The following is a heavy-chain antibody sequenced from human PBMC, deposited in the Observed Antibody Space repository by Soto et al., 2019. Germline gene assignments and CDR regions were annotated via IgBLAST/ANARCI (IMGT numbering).Heavy chain of an antibody. CDR3: AREGGESSDGLYYFDS. CDR2: IYYSGNT. Sequence: SETLSLTCTVSGGSTSSDNYWSWIRQPPGKGLEWIGHIYYSGNTDYNPSLRSRLAISIDTSKNQFSLKLSSVTAADTAVYFCAREGGESSDGLYYFDSWGQGSLVTVSS. D-gene: IGHD3-16*01. CDR1: GGSTSSDNY. V-gene: IGHV4-30-4*01. J-gene: IGHJ4*02.